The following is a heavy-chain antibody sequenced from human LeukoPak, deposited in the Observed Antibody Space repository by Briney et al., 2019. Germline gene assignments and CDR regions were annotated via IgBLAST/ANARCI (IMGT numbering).Heavy chain of an antibody. CDR3: ARDRTVTTFDS. Sequence: GGSLRLSCAASGFTFSNYWMTWVRQAPGKGLEWVANIKRDASVEYYVDSVKGRFTISRDNAKNSLYLQMISLRVEDTALYYCARDRTVTTFDSWGQGTLVIVSS. V-gene: IGHV3-7*01. D-gene: IGHD4-17*01. CDR2: IKRDASVE. J-gene: IGHJ4*02. CDR1: GFTFSNYW.